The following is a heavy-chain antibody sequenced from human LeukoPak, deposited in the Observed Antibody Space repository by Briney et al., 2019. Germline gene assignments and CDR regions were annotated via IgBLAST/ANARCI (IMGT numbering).Heavy chain of an antibody. D-gene: IGHD2-2*01. J-gene: IGHJ4*02. CDR2: ISSSSSYI. Sequence: PGRSLRLSCAASGFTFSSYSMSWVRQAPGKGLEWVPSISSSSSYIYYADSVKGRFTISRDNAKNSLYLQMNSLRAEHTAVYYYARDVVVPAAYFDYWGQGTLVTVSS. V-gene: IGHV3-21*01. CDR1: GFTFSSYS. CDR3: ARDVVVPAAYFDY.